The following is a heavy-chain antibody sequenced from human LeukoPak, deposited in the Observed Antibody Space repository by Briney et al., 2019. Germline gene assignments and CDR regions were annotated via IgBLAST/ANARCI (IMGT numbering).Heavy chain of an antibody. CDR3: AKDLRGNRDC. V-gene: IGHV3-74*01. Sequence: GGSLRLSCAASVFTFSTYWMHWVRQAPGKGLVWVSRIYPDGSGTDYADSVKGRFTISRDNAKNTLYLQMNSLRAEDTAVYYCAKDLRGNRDCWGQRTLVTVSS. D-gene: IGHD4-23*01. J-gene: IGHJ4*02. CDR2: IYPDGSGT. CDR1: VFTFSTYW.